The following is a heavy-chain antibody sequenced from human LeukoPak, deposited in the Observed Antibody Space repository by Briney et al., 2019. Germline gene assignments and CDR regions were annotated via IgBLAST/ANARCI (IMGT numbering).Heavy chain of an antibody. CDR3: ARDKGNYDVLTGYYTFTKGDYYGMDV. CDR2: IYYSGST. D-gene: IGHD3-9*01. CDR1: GGSISSYY. V-gene: IGHV4-59*12. Sequence: SETLSLTCTVSGGSISSYYWSWIRQPPGKGLEWIGYIYYSGSTNYNPSLKSRVTISIDTSKSLFSLKLSSVTAADTAVYYCARDKGNYDVLTGYYTFTKGDYYGMDVWGQGTTVTVSS. J-gene: IGHJ6*02.